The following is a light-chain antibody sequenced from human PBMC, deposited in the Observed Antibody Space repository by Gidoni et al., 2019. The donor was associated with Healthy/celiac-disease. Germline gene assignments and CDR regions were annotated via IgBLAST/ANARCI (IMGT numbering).Light chain of an antibody. Sequence: LQMTQSPSSLSACVGDRVTITCRASQSISSYLNWYQQKPGKAPKLLIYAASSLQSGVPSRFSGSGSGTDFTLAISSLQPEDFATYYCQQSYSTPLTFGGGTKVEIK. J-gene: IGKJ4*02. CDR2: AAS. CDR3: QQSYSTPLT. V-gene: IGKV1-39*01. CDR1: QSISSY.